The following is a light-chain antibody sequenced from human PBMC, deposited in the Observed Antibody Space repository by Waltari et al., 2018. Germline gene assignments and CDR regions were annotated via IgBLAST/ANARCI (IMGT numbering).Light chain of an antibody. V-gene: IGKV1-9*01. CDR1: QGISSF. J-gene: IGKJ2*01. CDR2: AAS. CDR3: QQLNSYPYT. Sequence: IQLTQSPSSLSASIGERVTITCRASQGISSFLAWYQQKPGKAPELLIYAASTLESGVPSRFSGSGSGTDFTLTISSLQPEDFATYYCQQLNSYPYTFGQGTKLEIK.